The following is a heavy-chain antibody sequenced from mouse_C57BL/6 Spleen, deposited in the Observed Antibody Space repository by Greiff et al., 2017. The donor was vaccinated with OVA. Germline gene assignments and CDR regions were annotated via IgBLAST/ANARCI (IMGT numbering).Heavy chain of an antibody. CDR1: GYTFTSYW. J-gene: IGHJ4*01. Sequence: QVQLQQPGAELVKPGASVKLSCKASGYTFTSYWMQWVKQRPGQGLEWIGEIDPSDSYTNYNQKFKGKATLTVDTSSSTAYMQLSSLTSEDSAVYYCARKAYGNIDAMDYWGQGTSVTVSS. V-gene: IGHV1-50*01. CDR3: ARKAYGNIDAMDY. CDR2: IDPSDSYT. D-gene: IGHD2-1*01.